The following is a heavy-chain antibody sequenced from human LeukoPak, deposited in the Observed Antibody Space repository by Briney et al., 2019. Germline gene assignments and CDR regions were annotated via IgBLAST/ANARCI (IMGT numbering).Heavy chain of an antibody. D-gene: IGHD1-7*01. CDR3: AKEGKTRNWNYFQAKPVY. CDR1: GFTFSSYG. Sequence: GGSLRLSCAASGFTFSSYGMHWVRQAPGKGLEWVSAISGSGGSTYYADSVKGRFTISRDNSKNTMYLQMNRLRVEDTAVYYCAKEGKTRNWNYFQAKPVYWGQGTLVTVSS. V-gene: IGHV3-23*01. J-gene: IGHJ4*02. CDR2: ISGSGGST.